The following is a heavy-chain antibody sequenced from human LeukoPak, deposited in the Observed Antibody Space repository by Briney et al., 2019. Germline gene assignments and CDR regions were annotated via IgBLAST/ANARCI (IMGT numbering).Heavy chain of an antibody. V-gene: IGHV4-59*01. D-gene: IGHD3-10*01. CDR1: GGPISSYY. J-gene: IGHJ4*02. CDR2: IYYSWIT. CDR3: GAAGGMVRGVTPGILDY. Sequence: SETLSLTCTVSGGPISSYYWIWIRQPPGKGLEWIVYIYYSWITNYNPSLKSRVTILVDQCKKHFSLKHSSVETADKAVYYCGAAGGMVRGVTPGILDYWGQGTLVTVSS.